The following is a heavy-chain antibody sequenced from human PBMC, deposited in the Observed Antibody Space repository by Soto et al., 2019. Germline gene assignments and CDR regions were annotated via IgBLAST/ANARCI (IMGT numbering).Heavy chain of an antibody. J-gene: IGHJ4*02. CDR2: IDYYGST. CDR3: ARRYGDCFDY. V-gene: IGHV4-59*08. D-gene: IGHD4-17*01. Sequence: PSETLSLTCTVSGGSISGYYWSWIRQPPGKRLEWIGYIDYYGSTNYNPSLKSRVTISVDTSKNQFSLKLSSVTAADTAVYYCARRYGDCFDYWGQGTLVTVSS. CDR1: GGSISGYY.